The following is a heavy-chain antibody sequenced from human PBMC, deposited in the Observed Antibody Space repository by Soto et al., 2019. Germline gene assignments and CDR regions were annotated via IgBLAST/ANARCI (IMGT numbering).Heavy chain of an antibody. CDR1: GFTFSSYA. J-gene: IGHJ4*02. Sequence: VQLLESGGGLVQPGGSLRLSCAASGFTFSSYAMSWVRQAPGKGLEWVSAISGSGGSTYYADSVKGRFAISRDNSKSTLYLQMNSLRAEDTAVYYWANPYNWNDDPFDYLGQGTLVTVSS. CDR2: ISGSGGST. V-gene: IGHV3-23*01. D-gene: IGHD1-1*01. CDR3: ANPYNWNDDPFDY.